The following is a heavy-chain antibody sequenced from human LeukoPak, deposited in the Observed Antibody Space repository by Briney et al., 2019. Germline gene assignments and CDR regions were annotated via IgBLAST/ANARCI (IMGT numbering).Heavy chain of an antibody. Sequence: TGGSLRLSCAASGFTFSDYGMHWVRQAPGQGLEWVALILYDGTNKYYADSVKGQFTISRDNSKNTLDLQMDSLRAEDTAVYYCAKDGLPHYGMDVWGQGTTVTVSS. J-gene: IGHJ6*02. CDR2: ILYDGTNK. CDR1: GFTFSDYG. D-gene: IGHD3-16*01. CDR3: AKDGLPHYGMDV. V-gene: IGHV3-30*18.